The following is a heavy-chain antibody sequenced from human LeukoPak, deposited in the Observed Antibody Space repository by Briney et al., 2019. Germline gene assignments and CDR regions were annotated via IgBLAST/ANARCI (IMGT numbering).Heavy chain of an antibody. CDR2: IHTSGST. J-gene: IGHJ6*03. CDR3: ARGARGRRFLANYYYYYYMDV. D-gene: IGHD3-3*01. CDR1: GDSISSYF. V-gene: IGHV4-4*07. Sequence: SETLSLTCTVSGDSISSYFWSWVRQPAGKGLEWLGRIHTSGSTNYNPSLKSRVTISVDTSKNQFSLKLSSVTAADTAVYYCARGARGRRFLANYYYYYYMDVWGKGTTVTVSS.